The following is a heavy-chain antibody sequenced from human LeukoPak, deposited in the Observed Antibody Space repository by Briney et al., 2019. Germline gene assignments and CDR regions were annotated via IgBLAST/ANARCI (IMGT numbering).Heavy chain of an antibody. V-gene: IGHV3-21*01. D-gene: IGHD2-21*02. CDR3: ACAPTLDCGGDCYFDY. CDR1: GFTFSSYT. CDR2: ITSSSSYI. J-gene: IGHJ4*02. Sequence: GGSLRLSCAASGFTFSSYTMNWVRQAPGKGLEWVSSITSSSSYIYYADPVKGRFTISRDNAKNSLYLQMNSLRAEDTAVYYCACAPTLDCGGDCYFDYWGQGTLVTVSS.